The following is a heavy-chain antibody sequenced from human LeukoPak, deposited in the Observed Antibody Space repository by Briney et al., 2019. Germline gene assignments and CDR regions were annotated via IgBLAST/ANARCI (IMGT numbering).Heavy chain of an antibody. J-gene: IGHJ6*02. Sequence: GSSLTLFCTPSGLTHSRNYMNWVRQATGKGLVWVSDICSGGSTYYADSVKGRFTISRDNSNNTLYLQINSLRAEDTAVYYCAKPPPAEAHFYYGMDVWGQGTTVTVSS. CDR1: GLTHSRNY. CDR3: AKPPPAEAHFYYGMDV. V-gene: IGHV3-53*01. CDR2: ICSGGST.